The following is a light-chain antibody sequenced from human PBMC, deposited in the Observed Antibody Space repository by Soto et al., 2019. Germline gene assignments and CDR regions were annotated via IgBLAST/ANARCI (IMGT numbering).Light chain of an antibody. J-gene: IGKJ4*01. CDR1: QDISNY. V-gene: IGKV1-33*01. CDR2: DVF. CDR3: QQYDNLFFS. Sequence: DIQMTQSPSSLSASVGDRVIITCQASQDISNYLNWYQKKPGKAPKLLIYDVFNLEAGVPSRFSGSGSGTYFTLNISSLQPEDIATYYCQQYDNLFFSFGGGTRVEIK.